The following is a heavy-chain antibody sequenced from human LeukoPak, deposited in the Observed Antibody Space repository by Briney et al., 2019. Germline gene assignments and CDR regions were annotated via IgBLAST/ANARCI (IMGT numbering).Heavy chain of an antibody. Sequence: PGGSLRLSCAASGFTFSSYWMSWVRQAPGKGLEWVANIKQDGSEKYYVDSVKGRFTISRDNAKNSLYLQMNSLRAEDTAVYYCARDHVRTLYVPDYWGQGTLVTVSS. CDR1: GFTFSSYW. CDR3: ARDHVRTLYVPDY. V-gene: IGHV3-7*01. D-gene: IGHD2-2*02. J-gene: IGHJ4*02. CDR2: IKQDGSEK.